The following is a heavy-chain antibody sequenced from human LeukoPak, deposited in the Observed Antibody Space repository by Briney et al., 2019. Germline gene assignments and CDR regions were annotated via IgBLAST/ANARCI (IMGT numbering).Heavy chain of an antibody. D-gene: IGHD2-15*01. CDR1: GYIFTAYY. Sequence: ASVKVSCKASGYIFTAYYIHWVRQAPGQGLEWTGWINPNSGGTTFAQTFQDRVTMTRDTSISTVYMELSSLRSDDTAVYYCTRDPPRRCSGVTCYPYWGQGTLVTVSS. CDR3: TRDPPRRCSGVTCYPY. CDR2: INPNSGGT. V-gene: IGHV1-2*02. J-gene: IGHJ4*02.